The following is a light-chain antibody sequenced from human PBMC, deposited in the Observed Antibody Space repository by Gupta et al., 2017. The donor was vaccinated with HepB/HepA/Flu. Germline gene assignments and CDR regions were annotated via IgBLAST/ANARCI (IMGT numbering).Light chain of an antibody. Sequence: DIQMTQSPSSLSASVGDRVTITCRASQSISSSLNWYQQKPGKAPKLLIYTASSLQSGVPSRFSGSRSGTDFTLTISSLQPEDFATCYCQQSYSTPRTFGQGTKVEI. CDR3: QQSYSTPRT. CDR1: QSISSS. J-gene: IGKJ1*01. V-gene: IGKV1-39*01. CDR2: TAS.